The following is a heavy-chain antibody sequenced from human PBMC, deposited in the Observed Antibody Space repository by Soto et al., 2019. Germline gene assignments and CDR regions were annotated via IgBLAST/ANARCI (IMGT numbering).Heavy chain of an antibody. CDR2: IYYSGST. V-gene: IGHV4-59*01. Sequence: PSETLSLTCTVSGGSISSYYWSWIRQPPGKGLEWIGYIYYSGSTNYNPSLKSRVTISVDTSKNQFSLKLSSVTAADTAVYYCARVVGGVYGSGPNVGNDYWGQGTLVTVSS. D-gene: IGHD2-8*01. CDR1: GGSISSYY. J-gene: IGHJ4*02. CDR3: ARVVGGVYGSGPNVGNDY.